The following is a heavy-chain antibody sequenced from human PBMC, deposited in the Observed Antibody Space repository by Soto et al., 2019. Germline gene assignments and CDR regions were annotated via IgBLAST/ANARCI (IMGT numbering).Heavy chain of an antibody. J-gene: IGHJ5*02. CDR3: ARDELEGNWFDP. Sequence: QLQLQESGSGLVRPSQTLSLTCAVSGGSISSGGYSWNWIRQPPGKGLEWIGYIYHSGSTLYNTSRKSRVTISVDKTKNHFALKLTSVTAADTAVYYCARDELEGNWFDPWGQGTLVTVSS. V-gene: IGHV4-30-2*01. CDR2: IYHSGST. D-gene: IGHD1-7*01. CDR1: GGSISSGGYS.